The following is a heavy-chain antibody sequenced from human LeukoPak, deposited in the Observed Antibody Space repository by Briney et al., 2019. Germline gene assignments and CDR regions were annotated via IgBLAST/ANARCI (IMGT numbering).Heavy chain of an antibody. Sequence: GGSLRLSCAASGLTFRSYAMRWVRQAPGKGVEWVSALCDSGCRTYYADSVKGRFTISRDNSKNTLYLQMNSLRAEDTAVYYCAKSNYGSGRKRGFDYWGQGTLVTVSS. CDR1: GLTFRSYA. D-gene: IGHD3-10*01. CDR3: AKSNYGSGRKRGFDY. J-gene: IGHJ4*02. CDR2: LCDSGCRT. V-gene: IGHV3-23*01.